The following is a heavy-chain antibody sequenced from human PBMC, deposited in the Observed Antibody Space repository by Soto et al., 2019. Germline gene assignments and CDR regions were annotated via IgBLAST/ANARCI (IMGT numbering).Heavy chain of an antibody. Sequence: QVQLQESGPGLVKPSGTLSLTCAVSGGSISSSNWWSWVRQPPGKGLEWIGEIYHSGSTNYNPSLRGRAPLSVDKSKTQFSLQLGSVTAADTALYYCARDPPLPAAMVDWGQGTLVTVSS. CDR1: GGSISSSNW. CDR2: IYHSGST. V-gene: IGHV4-4*02. CDR3: ARDPPLPAAMVD. J-gene: IGHJ4*02. D-gene: IGHD2-2*01.